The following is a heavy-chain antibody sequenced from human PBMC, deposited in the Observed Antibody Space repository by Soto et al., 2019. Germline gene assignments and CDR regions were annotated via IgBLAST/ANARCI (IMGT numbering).Heavy chain of an antibody. CDR2: INHSGST. CDR1: GGSFSDDY. J-gene: IGHJ4*02. CDR3: GRRHKAMVVANF. Sequence: PSETLSLTCAVYGGSFSDDYWSWIRQPPGKGLEWIGEINHSGSTNYNPSLKSRVTISVDTSKKQVSLKLSSVTAADTAVYYCGRRHKAMVVANFWGQGTLVTAPQ. V-gene: IGHV4-34*01. D-gene: IGHD2-21*01.